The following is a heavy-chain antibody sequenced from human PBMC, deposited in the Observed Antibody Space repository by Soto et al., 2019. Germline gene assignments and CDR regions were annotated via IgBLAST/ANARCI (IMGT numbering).Heavy chain of an antibody. J-gene: IGHJ4*02. V-gene: IGHV3-23*01. D-gene: IGHD3-3*01. CDR3: AKDLDFWSGYNPDY. CDR1: GFTFSSYA. Sequence: GGSLRLSCAASGFTFSSYAMSWVRQAPGKGLEWVSAISGSGGSTYYAGSVKGRFTISRDNSKNTLYLQMNSLRAEDTAVYYCAKDLDFWSGYNPDYWGQGTLVTVSS. CDR2: ISGSGGST.